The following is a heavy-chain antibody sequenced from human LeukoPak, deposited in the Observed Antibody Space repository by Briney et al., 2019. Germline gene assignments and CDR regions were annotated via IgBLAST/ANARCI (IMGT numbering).Heavy chain of an antibody. Sequence: SVKVSCKASGGTFSSYAISWVRQAPGQGLEWMGGIIPIFGTANYAQKLQGRVTITADESTSTAYMELSSLRSEDTAVYCCARDALPSSSWEKFDYWGQGTLVTVSS. D-gene: IGHD6-13*01. CDR1: GGTFSSYA. V-gene: IGHV1-69*13. CDR2: IIPIFGTA. CDR3: ARDALPSSSWEKFDY. J-gene: IGHJ4*02.